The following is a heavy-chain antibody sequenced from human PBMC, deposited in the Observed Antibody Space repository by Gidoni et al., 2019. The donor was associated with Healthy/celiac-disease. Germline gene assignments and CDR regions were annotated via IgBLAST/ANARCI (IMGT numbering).Heavy chain of an antibody. D-gene: IGHD1-26*01. CDR3: ATEGRSTRIDTDY. Sequence: QAQLVQSGAEAQKPGALVKVPCKASGYTFTGYYMHWVRQAPGQGLEWMGRINPNSGGTNYAQKFQSRVTMTRDTSISTAYMELGRLRSDDTAVYYCATEGRSTRIDTDYWGQGTLVTVSS. V-gene: IGHV1-2*06. CDR2: INPNSGGT. J-gene: IGHJ4*02. CDR1: GYTFTGYY.